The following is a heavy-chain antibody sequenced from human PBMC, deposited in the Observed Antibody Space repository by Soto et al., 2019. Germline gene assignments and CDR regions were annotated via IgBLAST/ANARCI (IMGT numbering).Heavy chain of an antibody. J-gene: IGHJ4*02. CDR3: ATHNMLPGAYFDY. CDR2: VFYTGST. Sequence: QLQLQESGPGLVKPSETLSLTCTVSSGSISSSSYYWGWIRQPPGKGLEWIGSVFYTGSTYYNPSLKSRVIISVDTSNNQFSLKLSSVTAADTAVYYCATHNMLPGAYFDYWGQGALVTVSS. V-gene: IGHV4-39*01. CDR1: SGSISSSSYY. D-gene: IGHD2-8*01.